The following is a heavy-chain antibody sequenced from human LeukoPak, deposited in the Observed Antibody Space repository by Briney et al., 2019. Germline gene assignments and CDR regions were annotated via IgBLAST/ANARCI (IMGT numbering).Heavy chain of an antibody. Sequence: SQTLSLTCTVSGGSIGNDGYYLNWLRQHPGRGLEWIAFIYYSGAASYNPSLKSRVTISVDTSTNQFSLKLTSVTAADTAVYFCARGRYYGFSGDSWGQGTLVTVSS. V-gene: IGHV4-31*03. J-gene: IGHJ4*02. CDR2: IYYSGAA. CDR1: GGSIGNDGYY. D-gene: IGHD3-10*01. CDR3: ARGRYYGFSGDS.